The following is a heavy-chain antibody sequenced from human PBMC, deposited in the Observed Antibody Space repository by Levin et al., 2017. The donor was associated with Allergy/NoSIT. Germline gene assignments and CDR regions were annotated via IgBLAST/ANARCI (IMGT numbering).Heavy chain of an antibody. D-gene: IGHD3-22*01. Sequence: PSETLSLTCTVSGVSVNRGDNYWNWIRQPPGKGLEWVGCIHSSGTTYYKSSLRSRLIISMDTSKNQVSLRLRSGTAADTAVYCCARDRPQGYYESIGFPDWGRGIQVIVTS. V-gene: IGHV4-30-4*01. J-gene: IGHJ1*01. CDR1: GVSVNRGDNY. CDR3: ARDRPQGYYESIGFPD. CDR2: IHSSGTT.